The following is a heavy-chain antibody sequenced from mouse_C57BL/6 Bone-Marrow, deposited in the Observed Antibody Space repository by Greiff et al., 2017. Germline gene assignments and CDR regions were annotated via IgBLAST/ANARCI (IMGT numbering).Heavy chain of an antibody. Sequence: QVHVKQSGAELARPGASVKMSCKASGYTFTSYTMHWVKQRPGQGLEWIGYINPSSGYTKYNQKFKDKATLTADKSSSTAYMQLSSLTSEDSAVYYCARGRLGRGGFVYWGQGTLVSVCA. CDR1: GYTFTSYT. J-gene: IGHJ3*01. CDR2: INPSSGYT. CDR3: ARGRLGRGGFVY. V-gene: IGHV1-4*01. D-gene: IGHD4-1*01.